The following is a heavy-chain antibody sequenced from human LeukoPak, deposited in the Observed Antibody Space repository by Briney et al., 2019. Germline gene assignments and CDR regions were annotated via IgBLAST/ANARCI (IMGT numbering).Heavy chain of an antibody. J-gene: IGHJ4*02. CDR2: INPNSGGT. D-gene: IGHD3-22*01. V-gene: IGHV1-2*02. CDR1: GYTFTAYY. Sequence: SVKVSCKASGYTFTAYYMHWVRQAPGQGLGWMGWINPNSGGTNYAQKFQGRVTMTRDTSISTAYMELSRLRSDDTAVYYCARDQGHYYDSSGYYAFDYWGQGTLVTVSS. CDR3: ARDQGHYYDSSGYYAFDY.